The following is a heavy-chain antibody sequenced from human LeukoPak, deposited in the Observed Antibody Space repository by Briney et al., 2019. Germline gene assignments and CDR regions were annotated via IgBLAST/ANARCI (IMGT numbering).Heavy chain of an antibody. J-gene: IGHJ5*02. CDR3: ARDFSAVAGKP. V-gene: IGHV3-48*04. CDR2: ISSSSTTI. Sequence: QPGGSLRLSCAASGFAFSTYNMNWVRQAPGQGLEWVSYISSSSTTIYYADSVKGRFTISRDNAKNSLYLQMNSLRAEDTAVYYCARDFSAVAGKPWGQGTLVTVSS. D-gene: IGHD6-19*01. CDR1: GFAFSTYN.